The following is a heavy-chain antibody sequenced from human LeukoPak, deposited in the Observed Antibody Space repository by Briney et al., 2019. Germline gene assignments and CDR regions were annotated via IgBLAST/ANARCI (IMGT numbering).Heavy chain of an antibody. D-gene: IGHD1-26*01. CDR1: GYTFTGYY. Sequence: GASVKVSCKASGYTFTGYYMHWVRQAPGQGLEWMGWISPNSGGTNYAQKFQGRVTMTRDTSISTAYMELSRLRSDDTAVYYCARGMLSGSYLGFDYWGQGTLVTVSS. CDR2: ISPNSGGT. V-gene: IGHV1-2*02. J-gene: IGHJ4*02. CDR3: ARGMLSGSYLGFDY.